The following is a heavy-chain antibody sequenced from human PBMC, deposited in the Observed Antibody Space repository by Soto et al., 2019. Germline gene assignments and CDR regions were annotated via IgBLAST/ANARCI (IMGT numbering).Heavy chain of an antibody. CDR3: ARDRAGYDSSGYIDY. CDR1: GSSISSYY. J-gene: IGHJ4*02. CDR2: IYYSGST. D-gene: IGHD3-22*01. Sequence: ETLSLTCTFSGSSISSYYWSWIRPPPGQGLEWIGYIYYSGSTNYNPSLKSRVTISVDTSKNQFSLKLSSVTAADTAVYYCARDRAGYDSSGYIDYWGQGTLVTVSS. V-gene: IGHV4-59*01.